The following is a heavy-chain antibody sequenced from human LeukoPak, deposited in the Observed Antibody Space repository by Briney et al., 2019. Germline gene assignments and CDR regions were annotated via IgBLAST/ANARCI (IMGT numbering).Heavy chain of an antibody. Sequence: GGSLRLSCAASGFTFSSYAMSWVRQAPGKGLEWVSAISGSGGSTYYADSVKGRFTISRDNSKNTLYPQMNSLRAEDTAVYYCAKDHQQWLVEVFDYWGQGTLVTVSP. V-gene: IGHV3-23*01. CDR1: GFTFSSYA. J-gene: IGHJ4*02. CDR3: AKDHQQWLVEVFDY. CDR2: ISGSGGST. D-gene: IGHD6-19*01.